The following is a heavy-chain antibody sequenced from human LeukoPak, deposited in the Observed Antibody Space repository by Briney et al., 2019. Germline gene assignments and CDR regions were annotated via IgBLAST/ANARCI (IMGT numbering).Heavy chain of an antibody. Sequence: PSETLSLTCTVSGGSISSYYWSWIRQPPGKGLEWIGYIYYSGSTNYNPSLKSRVTISVDTSKNQFSLKLSSVTAADTAVYYCARRNYGDPNWYFDLWGRGTLVTVSS. D-gene: IGHD4-17*01. CDR2: IYYSGST. J-gene: IGHJ2*01. V-gene: IGHV4-59*08. CDR3: ARRNYGDPNWYFDL. CDR1: GGSISSYY.